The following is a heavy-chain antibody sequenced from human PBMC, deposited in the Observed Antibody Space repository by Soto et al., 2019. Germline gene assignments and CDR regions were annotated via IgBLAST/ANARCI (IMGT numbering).Heavy chain of an antibody. D-gene: IGHD3-10*01. J-gene: IGHJ4*02. V-gene: IGHV3-23*01. CDR1: GFTFNTYA. CDR3: AKQRAGYGSGSDTYYFDF. Sequence: PGGSLSLSCSTSGFTFNTYAMNWVRQAPGKGPEWVSALSGSGGTTYYADSVRGRFTISRDNSKNTLFLQMNSLRAEDTALYYCAKQRAGYGSGSDTYYFDFWGQGTLVTVSS. CDR2: LSGSGGTT.